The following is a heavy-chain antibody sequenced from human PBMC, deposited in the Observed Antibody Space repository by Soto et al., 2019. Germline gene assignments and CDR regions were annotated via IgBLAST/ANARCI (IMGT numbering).Heavy chain of an antibody. CDR2: TFSGGNT. D-gene: IGHD2-21*01. V-gene: IGHV3-53*02. Sequence: ELPLVETGGGLIQTGVSLRRTCAASGFSISSNYIAWVRQPQGKGLEWVSTTFSGGNTEYAASVKGRCSISRDNYKNTLYLQMDNLRVADTAVYYCARKPPSAIQGWAFGLDVWGQGTTVSVSS. J-gene: IGHJ6*02. CDR3: ARKPPSAIQGWAFGLDV. CDR1: GFSISSNY.